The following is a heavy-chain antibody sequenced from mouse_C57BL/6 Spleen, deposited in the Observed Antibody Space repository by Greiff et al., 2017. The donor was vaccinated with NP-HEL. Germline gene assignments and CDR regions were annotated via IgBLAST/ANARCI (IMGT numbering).Heavy chain of an antibody. D-gene: IGHD3-2*02. V-gene: IGHV14-4*01. CDR3: TTEGKAQATGFDY. CDR1: GFNIKDDY. CDR2: IDPENGDT. Sequence: EVKLGEAGAGLGRPGASVKLSCTASGFNIKDDYMHWVKQRPEQGLEWIGWIDPENGDTEYASKFQGKATITADTSSNTAYLQLSSLTSEDTAVYYCTTEGKAQATGFDYWGQGTTLTVSS. J-gene: IGHJ2*01.